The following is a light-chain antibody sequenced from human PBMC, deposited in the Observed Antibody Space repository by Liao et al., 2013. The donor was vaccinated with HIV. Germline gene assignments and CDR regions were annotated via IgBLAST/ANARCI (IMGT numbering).Light chain of an antibody. CDR2: QDS. J-gene: IGLJ1*01. V-gene: IGLV3-21*01. Sequence: SYELTQPPSVSVAPGKTARITCGGNNIGSKSVHWYLQKPGQSPVLVIYQDSKRPSGIPERFSGSNSGNTATLTISGTQAMDEADYYCQAWDSSTRYVFGTGTKVTVL. CDR1: NIGSKS. CDR3: QAWDSSTRYV.